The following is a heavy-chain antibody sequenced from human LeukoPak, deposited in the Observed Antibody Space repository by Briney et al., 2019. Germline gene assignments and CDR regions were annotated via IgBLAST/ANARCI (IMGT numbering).Heavy chain of an antibody. J-gene: IGHJ4*02. CDR1: GYTFTTSV. D-gene: IGHD4-23*01. V-gene: IGHV1-8*02. Sequence: ASVKVSCKASGYTFTTSVMHWVRQAPGQRLEWMGWMNPNSGNTGYAQKFQGRVTMTRNTSISTAYMELSSLRSEDTAVYYCTRDFFFAHIYGGNPLFHFWGQGTLVTVSS. CDR2: MNPNSGNT. CDR3: TRDFFFAHIYGGNPLFHF.